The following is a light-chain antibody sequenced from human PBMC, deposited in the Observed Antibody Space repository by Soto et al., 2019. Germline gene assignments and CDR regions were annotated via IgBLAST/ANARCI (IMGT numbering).Light chain of an antibody. Sequence: QSVLTQPASVSGSPGQSITISCTGTSSNVGSYKLVSWYQQHPGKAPKLMIFEVNKRPSGVSNRSSGSKSGNTASLTISGLKVEDEADYYCCSSGGSPTYVFGTGTRSPS. CDR3: CSSGGSPTYV. V-gene: IGLV2-23*02. CDR1: SSNVGSYKL. CDR2: EVN. J-gene: IGLJ1*01.